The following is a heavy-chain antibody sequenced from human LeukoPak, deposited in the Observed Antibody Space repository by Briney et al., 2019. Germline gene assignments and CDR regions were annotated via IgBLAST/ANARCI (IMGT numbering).Heavy chain of an antibody. D-gene: IGHD6-13*01. CDR2: ISRTGNSI. Sequence: EGSLRLSCAASGFTLSSYEMNWVRLAPGKGLEWISYISRTGNSIYYADSVKGRFTISRDSAKNSLCLQMNSLRAEDTAVYYCARGPYSSNWYVDYWGQGTLLTVAS. J-gene: IGHJ4*02. CDR1: GFTLSSYE. V-gene: IGHV3-48*03. CDR3: ARGPYSSNWYVDY.